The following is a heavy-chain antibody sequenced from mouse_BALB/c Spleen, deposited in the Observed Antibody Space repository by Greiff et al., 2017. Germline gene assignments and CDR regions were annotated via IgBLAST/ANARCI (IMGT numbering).Heavy chain of an antibody. J-gene: IGHJ2*01. D-gene: IGHD2-1*01. CDR1: GFTFSSFG. CDR3: ARELHGGFDY. CDR2: ISSGSSTI. Sequence: EVKLVESGGGLVQPGGSRKLSCAASGFTFSSFGMHWVRQAPEKGLEWVAYISSGSSTIYYADTVKGRFTISRDNPKNTLFLQMTSLRSEDTAMYYCARELHGGFDYWGQGTTLTVSS. V-gene: IGHV5-17*02.